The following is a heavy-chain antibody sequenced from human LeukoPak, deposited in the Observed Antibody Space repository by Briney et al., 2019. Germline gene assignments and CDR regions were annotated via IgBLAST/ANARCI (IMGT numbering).Heavy chain of an antibody. Sequence: GGSLRLSCAASGFTFDDYAMHWVRQAPGRGLEWVSGISWNSGSIGYADSVKGRFTISRDNAKNSLYLQMNSLRAEDMALYYCAKDMFRGVTGIVYWGQGTLVTVSS. CDR1: GFTFDDYA. D-gene: IGHD3-10*01. CDR2: ISWNSGSI. J-gene: IGHJ4*02. V-gene: IGHV3-9*03. CDR3: AKDMFRGVTGIVY.